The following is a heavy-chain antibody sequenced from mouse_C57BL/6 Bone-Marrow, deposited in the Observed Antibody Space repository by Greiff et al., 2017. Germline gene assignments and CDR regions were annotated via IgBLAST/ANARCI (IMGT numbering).Heavy chain of an antibody. V-gene: IGHV1-15*01. CDR3: TRSHYGSSPRWYFDV. CDR1: GYTFTDYE. CDR2: IDPETGGT. D-gene: IGHD1-1*01. J-gene: IGHJ1*03. Sequence: QVQLKQSGAELVRPGASVTLSCKASGYTFTDYEMHWVKQTPVHGLEWIGAIDPETGGTAYNQKFKGKAILTADKSSSTAYMELRSLTSEYSAVYYCTRSHYGSSPRWYFDVWGTGTTVTVSS.